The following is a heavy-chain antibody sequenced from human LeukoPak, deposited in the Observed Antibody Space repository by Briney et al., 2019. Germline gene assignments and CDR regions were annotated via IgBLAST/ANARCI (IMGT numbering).Heavy chain of an antibody. CDR2: ISYDGSNR. Sequence: GRSLRLSCAASGFTFSTYAMHWVRQAPGKGLEWVAAISYDGSNRNYADSVKGRFTISRDNSKNTLYLQMNSLRAEDTAVYYCARGVRIAVAGYIDYWGQGTLVTVSS. J-gene: IGHJ4*02. V-gene: IGHV3-30*04. D-gene: IGHD6-19*01. CDR1: GFTFSTYA. CDR3: ARGVRIAVAGYIDY.